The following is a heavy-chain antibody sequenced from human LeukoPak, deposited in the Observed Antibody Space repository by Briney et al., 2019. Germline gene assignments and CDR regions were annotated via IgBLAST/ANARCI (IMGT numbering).Heavy chain of an antibody. J-gene: IGHJ4*02. CDR1: GFTFTNAW. CDR3: STLTSRGLSDS. CDR2: IKSKAGGETI. D-gene: IGHD1-20*01. Sequence: GGSLRLSCAASGFTFTNAWMNWVRQAPGKGLEWVGRIKSKAGGETIDYAAPVKGRFTFSRDDSKNMLYLQMNSLKSEDTAVYYCSTLTSRGLSDSWGQGTLVTVSS. V-gene: IGHV3-15*07.